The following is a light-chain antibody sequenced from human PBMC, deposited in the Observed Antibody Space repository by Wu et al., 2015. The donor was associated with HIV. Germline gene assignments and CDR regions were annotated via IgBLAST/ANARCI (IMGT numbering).Light chain of an antibody. CDR3: QQYNSYPPT. Sequence: DIQMTQSPSSLSASVGDRVIITCQASQDITNYLNWYQQKPGKAPKLLIYKASSLESGVPSRFSGSGSGTEFTLTISSLQPDDFATYYCQQYNSYPPTFGQGTKVKSN. CDR2: KAS. CDR1: QDITNY. V-gene: IGKV1-5*03. J-gene: IGKJ1*01.